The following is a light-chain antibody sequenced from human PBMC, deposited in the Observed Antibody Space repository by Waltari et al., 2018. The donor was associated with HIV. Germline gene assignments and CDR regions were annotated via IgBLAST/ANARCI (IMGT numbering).Light chain of an antibody. CDR1: SSDGGGYNF. CDR3: CSYTSSNTYV. Sequence: QSALTQPASVSGSPGQAITISCTGTSSDGGGYNFVPWYQQHPGKAPKLMIYEGSKRPSGVSNRFSGSKSGNTASLTISGLQAEDEADYYCCSYTSSNTYVFGTGTEVSVL. V-gene: IGLV2-23*01. J-gene: IGLJ1*01. CDR2: EGS.